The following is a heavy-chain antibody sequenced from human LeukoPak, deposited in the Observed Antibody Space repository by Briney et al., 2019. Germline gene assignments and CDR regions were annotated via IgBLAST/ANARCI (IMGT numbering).Heavy chain of an antibody. CDR1: GGSFSGYY. J-gene: IGHJ6*03. Sequence: SETLSLTCAVYGGSFSGYYWSWIRQPPGKGLEWIGEINHSGSTNYNPSLKSRVTISVDTSKNQFSLKLSSVTAADTAVYYCARGRGGGYSNYYYYSMDVWGKGTRSPSP. V-gene: IGHV4-34*01. CDR3: ARGRGGGYSNYYYYSMDV. CDR2: INHSGST. D-gene: IGHD5-12*01.